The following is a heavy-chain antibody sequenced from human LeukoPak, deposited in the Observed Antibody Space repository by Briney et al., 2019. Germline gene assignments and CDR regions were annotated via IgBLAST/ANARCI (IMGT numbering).Heavy chain of an antibody. CDR1: GFTFSSYW. CDR2: IKQDGSVK. Sequence: GGSLRLSCAASGFTFSSYWMSWVRQAPGKGLEGVANIKQDGSVKYYVDSVKGRFTISRDNAKNSLYLQMNSLRAEDTAVYYCARDLAYYGSGSPDCMDVWGQGTTVTVSS. D-gene: IGHD3-10*01. V-gene: IGHV3-7*01. J-gene: IGHJ6*02. CDR3: ARDLAYYGSGSPDCMDV.